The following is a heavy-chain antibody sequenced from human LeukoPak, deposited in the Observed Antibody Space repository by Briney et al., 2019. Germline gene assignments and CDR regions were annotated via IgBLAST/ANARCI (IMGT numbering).Heavy chain of an antibody. CDR2: INHSGST. CDR1: GGSFGGYY. CDR3: ARGAHPYIVVVPAAMPGPRNNWFDP. D-gene: IGHD2-2*01. V-gene: IGHV4-34*01. J-gene: IGHJ5*02. Sequence: SETLSLTCAVYGGSFGGYYWSWIRQPPGKGLEWIGEINHSGSTNYNPSLKSRVTISVDTSKNQFSLKLSSVTAADTAVYYCARGAHPYIVVVPAAMPGPRNNWFDPWGQGTLVTVSS.